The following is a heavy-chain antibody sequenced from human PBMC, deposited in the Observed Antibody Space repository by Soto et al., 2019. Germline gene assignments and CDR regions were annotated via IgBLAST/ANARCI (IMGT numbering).Heavy chain of an antibody. J-gene: IGHJ4*02. CDR2: ISGSGSNT. CDR3: SRDPSHSYYTLFYYFDY. Sequence: EVQLLESGGGLVQPGGSLRRSCAASGFTFSTYAMSWVRQAPGKGLEWVSAISGSGSNTYYADSVKGRFTISRDDAKSTLYLQMNSLRAEDTVVYYCSRDPSHSYYTLFYYFDYWGQETLVTVSS. V-gene: IGHV3-23*01. D-gene: IGHD1-26*01. CDR1: GFTFSTYA.